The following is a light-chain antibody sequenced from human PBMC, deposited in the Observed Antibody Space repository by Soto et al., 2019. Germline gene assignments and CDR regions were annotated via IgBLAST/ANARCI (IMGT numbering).Light chain of an antibody. CDR1: QNINTY. J-gene: IGKJ2*01. V-gene: IGKV1-39*01. CDR3: QQSYSTPPGYT. Sequence: DIQMTQSPSSLSASVGDRVTITCRASQNINTYLNWYQQKPGKAPKLLIYAASTLQSGVPSRFSGSGSGTDFTLTITSLQPEDFATYYCQQSYSTPPGYTFGQGTKLEIK. CDR2: AAS.